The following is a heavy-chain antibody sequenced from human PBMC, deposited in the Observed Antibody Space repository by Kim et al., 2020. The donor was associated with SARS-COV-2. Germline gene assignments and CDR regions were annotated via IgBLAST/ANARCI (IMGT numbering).Heavy chain of an antibody. J-gene: IGHJ6*02. Sequence: GESLKISCKGSGYSFTSYWISWVRQMPGKGLEWMGRIDPSDSYTNYSPSFQGHVTISADKSISTAYLQWSSLKASDTAMYYCAGEIVVVPAAPTYYYYGMDVWGQGTTVTVSS. CDR1: GYSFTSYW. CDR3: AGEIVVVPAAPTYYYYGMDV. V-gene: IGHV5-10-1*01. CDR2: IDPSDSYT. D-gene: IGHD2-2*01.